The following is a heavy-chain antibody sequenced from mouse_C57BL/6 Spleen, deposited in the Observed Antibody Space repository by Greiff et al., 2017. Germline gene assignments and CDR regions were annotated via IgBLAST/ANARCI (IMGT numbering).Heavy chain of an antibody. J-gene: IGHJ1*03. V-gene: IGHV1-82*01. CDR3: ARRNYYSNWGYFDV. Sequence: QVQLQQSGPELVKPGASVKISCKASGYAFSSSWMNWVKQRPGKGLEWIGRIYPGDGDTNYNGKFKGKATLTADKSSSTAYMQLSSLTSEDSAVYFCARRNYYSNWGYFDVWGTGTTVTVSS. CDR1: GYAFSSSW. CDR2: IYPGDGDT. D-gene: IGHD2-5*01.